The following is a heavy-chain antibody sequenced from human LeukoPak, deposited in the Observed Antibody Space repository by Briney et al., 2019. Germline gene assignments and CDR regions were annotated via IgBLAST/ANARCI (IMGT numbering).Heavy chain of an antibody. CDR1: GFSLDTHAMC. CDR3: ARSYYYGSGSPHLDY. D-gene: IGHD3-10*01. CDR2: IDWDDDT. Sequence: GSGPTLANPTQALTRTCSFSGFSLDTHAMCVSWARQPPGKALEWLERIDWDDDTYYSTSLRTRLTISKATSKNQVVLTMTKMDTVDTATYYCARSYYYGSGSPHLDYWGQGTLVTVSS. V-gene: IGHV2-70*11. J-gene: IGHJ4*02.